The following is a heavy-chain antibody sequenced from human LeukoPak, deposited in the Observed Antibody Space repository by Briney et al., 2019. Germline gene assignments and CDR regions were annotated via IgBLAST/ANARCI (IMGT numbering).Heavy chain of an antibody. CDR2: MWNDGSNK. CDR1: GFMFSTYG. CDR3: AGPVRGIIDYGMDV. Sequence: TGGSLRLSCAASGFMFSTYGMHWVRQAPGKGLEGLAVMWNDGSNKYHADSVKGRFTISRDNSKNTLYLQMNSLRAEDTAVYYCAGPVRGIIDYGMDVWAKGPRSPSPQ. D-gene: IGHD3-10*02. J-gene: IGHJ6*04. V-gene: IGHV3-33*01.